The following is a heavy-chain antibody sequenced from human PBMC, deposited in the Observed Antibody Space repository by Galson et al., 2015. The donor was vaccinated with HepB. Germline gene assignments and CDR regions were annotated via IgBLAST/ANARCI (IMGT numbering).Heavy chain of an antibody. CDR2: IIPIFGTA. Sequence: SVKVSCKASGGTFSSYAISWVRQAPGQGLEWMGGIIPIFGTANYAQKFQGRVTITADESTSTAYMELSSLRSEDTAVYYCARYFGRVYPPTGPDFYFDYWGQGTLVTVSS. D-gene: IGHD2-8*01. CDR3: ARYFGRVYPPTGPDFYFDY. CDR1: GGTFSSYA. J-gene: IGHJ4*02. V-gene: IGHV1-69*13.